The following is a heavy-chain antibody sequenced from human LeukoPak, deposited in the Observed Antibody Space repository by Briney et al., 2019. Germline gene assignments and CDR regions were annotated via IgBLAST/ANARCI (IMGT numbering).Heavy chain of an antibody. CDR1: GGSISSGGYY. CDR3: ARDWSIAARWHWFDP. V-gene: IGHV4-31*03. D-gene: IGHD6-6*01. Sequence: SETLSLTCTVSGGSISSGGYYWGWIRQHPGKGLEWIGHIYYSGSTYYNPSLKSRVTISVDTSKNQFSLKLSSVTAADTAVYYCARDWSIAARWHWFDPWGQGTLVTVSS. CDR2: IYYSGST. J-gene: IGHJ5*02.